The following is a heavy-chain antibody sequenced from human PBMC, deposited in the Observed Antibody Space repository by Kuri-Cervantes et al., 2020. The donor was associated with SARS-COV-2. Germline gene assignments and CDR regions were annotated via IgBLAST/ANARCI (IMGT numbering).Heavy chain of an antibody. CDR3: ARDDSDRYYYDSSGYATYYFDY. CDR2: ISAYNGNT. J-gene: IGHJ4*02. V-gene: IGHV1-18*01. D-gene: IGHD3-22*01. CDR1: GYTFTSYG. Sequence: ASVKVSCKASGYTFTSYGISWVRQAPGQGLEWMGWISAYNGNTNYAQKLQGRVTMTTDTSTSTAYMELRSLRSDDTAVYYCARDDSDRYYYDSSGYATYYFDYWGQGTLVTVSS.